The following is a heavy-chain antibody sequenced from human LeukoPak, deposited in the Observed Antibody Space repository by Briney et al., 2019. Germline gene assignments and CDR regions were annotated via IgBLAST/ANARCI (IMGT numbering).Heavy chain of an antibody. CDR3: ARGPLAFRRVAGIFS. V-gene: IGHV4-34*01. D-gene: IGHD6-19*01. J-gene: IGHJ5*02. CDR1: GGSFNGYS. CDR2: IIRSGGT. Sequence: PSETLSLTCAVSGGSFNGYSYTWIRQPPGKGLEWIGEIIRSGGTSYNPSLKSRLTISVDTSREQFSLKLTSVTAADTALYFCARGPLAFRRVAGIFSWGRGTQVTVSS.